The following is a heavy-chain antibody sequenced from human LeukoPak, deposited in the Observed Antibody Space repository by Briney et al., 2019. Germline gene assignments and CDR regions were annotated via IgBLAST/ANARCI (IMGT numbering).Heavy chain of an antibody. CDR3: ARAQGLEWLSLYYYYYYMDV. V-gene: IGHV3-21*01. D-gene: IGHD3-3*01. CDR1: GFTFSSYS. CDR2: ISSSSRYI. Sequence: GGSLRLSCAASGFTFSSYSMNCVRQAPGKGLEWVSSISSSSRYIYYAHSVKGRFTISRDNAKNSLYLQMNSLRAEDTAVYYCARAQGLEWLSLYYYYYYMDVWGKGTTVTVSS. J-gene: IGHJ6*03.